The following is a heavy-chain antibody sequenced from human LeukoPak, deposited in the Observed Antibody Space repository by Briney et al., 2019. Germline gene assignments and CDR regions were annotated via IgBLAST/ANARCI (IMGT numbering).Heavy chain of an antibody. J-gene: IGHJ4*02. CDR2: MNPNSGNT. D-gene: IGHD3-22*01. Sequence: ASVKVSCKASGYTFTSYDINWVRQATGQGLEWMGWMNPNSGNTGYAQKFQGRVTMTRNTSISTAYMELSSLRFEDTAVYYCVLYYYDSSGRRDYWGQGTLVTVSS. CDR1: GYTFTSYD. V-gene: IGHV1-8*01. CDR3: VLYYYDSSGRRDY.